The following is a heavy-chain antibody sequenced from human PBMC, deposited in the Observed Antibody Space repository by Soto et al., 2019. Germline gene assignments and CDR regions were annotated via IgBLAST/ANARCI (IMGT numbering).Heavy chain of an antibody. J-gene: IGHJ4*02. CDR2: INHSGST. CDR3: AREYGGNSGTFDY. Sequence: QVQLQQWGAGLLKPSETLSLTCAVYGGSFSGYYWSWIRQPPGKGLEWIGEINHSGSTNYNPSLKSRVTISVATSKNQFSRKLSSVTAADTAVYYCAREYGGNSGTFDYWGQGTLVTVSS. D-gene: IGHD2-21*02. V-gene: IGHV4-34*01. CDR1: GGSFSGYY.